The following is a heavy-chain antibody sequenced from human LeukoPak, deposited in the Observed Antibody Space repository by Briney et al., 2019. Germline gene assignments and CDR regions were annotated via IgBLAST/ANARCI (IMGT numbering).Heavy chain of an antibody. CDR2: IKQDGSKK. CDR1: GLTFSDYW. J-gene: IGHJ4*02. D-gene: IGHD1-14*01. CDR3: AKSPGGPHY. Sequence: GGSLRLSCAASGLTFSDYWMTWVRQAPGKGLEWVANIKQDGSKKYYVDSVKGRFTISRDNAKNSLYLQMNSLRAEDTAVYYCAKSPGGPHYWGQGTLVTVSS. V-gene: IGHV3-7*01.